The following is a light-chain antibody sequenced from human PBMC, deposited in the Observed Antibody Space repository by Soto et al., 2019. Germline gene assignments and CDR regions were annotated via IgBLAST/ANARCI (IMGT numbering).Light chain of an antibody. V-gene: IGKV1-9*01. CDR3: QQVKTYPRT. CDR2: EES. CDR1: QAVPNN. J-gene: IGKJ4*01. Sequence: DIHLTQSPSFLSASVGDRVTITCRPSQAVPNNMAWYQQKPGKPPKLLIYEESTLHSGVPSRFSGRKSGTQFTLTIDSLQPEDFATCYCQQVKTYPRTFGGGTKVEIK.